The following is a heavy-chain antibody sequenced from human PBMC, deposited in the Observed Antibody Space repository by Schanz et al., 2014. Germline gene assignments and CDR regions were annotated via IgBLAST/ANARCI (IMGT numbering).Heavy chain of an antibody. D-gene: IGHD6-19*01. J-gene: IGHJ6*03. Sequence: VQLVESGGGLVQPRGSLRLSCAASEFSFSSFGMNWVRQAPGKGLEWVAVIRYDGRNKNFVESVKGRFTISRDNSNNTVYLQMNTLRAEDTAVYYCARDHQWLARYYMDVWGKGTTVTVSS. CDR2: IRYDGRNK. V-gene: IGHV3-33*08. CDR3: ARDHQWLARYYMDV. CDR1: EFSFSSFG.